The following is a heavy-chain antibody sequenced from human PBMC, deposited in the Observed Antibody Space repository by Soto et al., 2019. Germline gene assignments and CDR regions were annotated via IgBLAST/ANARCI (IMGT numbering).Heavy chain of an antibody. V-gene: IGHV3-23*01. CDR1: GFAFNSYA. CDR2: ISDSGGST. Sequence: PGGSLRLSCAASGFAFNSYAMSWVRQAPGKGLEWVSGISDSGGSTYYADSVKGRFTISRDNSKNTLYLQMNSLRAEDTAIYYCAKETRIMIFGALIPQDEPHYGTDVSGRAPTLTLSS. J-gene: IGHJ6*02. D-gene: IGHD3-3*01. CDR3: AKETRIMIFGALIPQDEPHYGTDV.